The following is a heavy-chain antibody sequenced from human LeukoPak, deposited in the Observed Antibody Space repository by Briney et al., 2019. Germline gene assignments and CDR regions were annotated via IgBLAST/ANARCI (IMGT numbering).Heavy chain of an antibody. D-gene: IGHD2-15*01. V-gene: IGHV3-30*18. CDR1: GFTFSSYG. J-gene: IGHJ6*04. CDR3: AKWLVVAATYYYYGMDV. Sequence: GRSLRLSCAASGFTFSSYGMHWVRQVPGKGLECVAVISYDRSNKYYADSVKGRFTISRDNSKNTLYVQMNSLRAEDTAVYYCAKWLVVAATYYYYGMDVWGKGTTVTVSS. CDR2: ISYDRSNK.